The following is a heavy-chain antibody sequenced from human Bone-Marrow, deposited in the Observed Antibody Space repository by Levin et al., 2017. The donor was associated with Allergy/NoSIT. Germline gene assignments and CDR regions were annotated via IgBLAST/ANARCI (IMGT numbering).Heavy chain of an antibody. CDR1: GFTFSSYE. J-gene: IGHJ4*02. D-gene: IGHD6-13*01. V-gene: IGHV3-48*03. Sequence: LTCAASGFTFSSYEMNWVRQAPGKGLEWVSYISNSGGSTTKHADSVKGRFTISRDNAKNSLYLQMSSLRAEDTAVYYCAREGLSSSWYFFDYWGQGTLVTVSS. CDR2: ISNSGGSTT. CDR3: AREGLSSSWYFFDY.